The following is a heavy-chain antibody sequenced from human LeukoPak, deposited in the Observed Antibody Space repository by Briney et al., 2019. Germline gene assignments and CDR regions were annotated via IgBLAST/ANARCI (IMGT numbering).Heavy chain of an antibody. CDR2: INWNGGST. D-gene: IGHD3-3*01. CDR1: GFTFDDYG. Sequence: PGGSLRLSCAASGFTFDDYGMSWVRQAPGKGLEWVSGINWNGGSTGYADSVKGRFTISRDNAKNSLYLQMNSLRAEDTALYYCARAGAGYYGGLGIYWGQGTLVTVSS. CDR3: ARAGAGYYGGLGIY. V-gene: IGHV3-20*04. J-gene: IGHJ4*02.